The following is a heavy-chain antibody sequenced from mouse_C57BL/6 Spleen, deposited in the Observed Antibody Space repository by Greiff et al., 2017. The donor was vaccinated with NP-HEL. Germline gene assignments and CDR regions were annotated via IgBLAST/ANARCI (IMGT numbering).Heavy chain of an antibody. CDR2: ISSGSSNI. V-gene: IGHV5-17*01. D-gene: IGHD1-1*01. CDR1: GFTFSDYG. Sequence: EVQLQESGGGLVKPGGSLKLSCAASGFTFSDYGMHWVRQAPEKGLEWVAYISSGSSNIYYADTVKGRFTISRDNAKNTLFLQMTSLRSEDTAMYYCARGTTVVATGYFDYWGQGTTLTVSS. J-gene: IGHJ2*01. CDR3: ARGTTVVATGYFDY.